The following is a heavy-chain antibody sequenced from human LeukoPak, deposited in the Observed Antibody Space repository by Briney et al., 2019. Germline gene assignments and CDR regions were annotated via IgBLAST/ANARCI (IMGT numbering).Heavy chain of an antibody. Sequence: TSETLSLTCTVSGGSISSYYWSWIRQPPGKGLEWIGYIYYSGSTNYNPPLKSRVTISVDTSKNQFSLKLSSVTAADTAVYYCARDLGRSGGSFLTWGQGTLVTVSS. CDR1: GGSISSYY. D-gene: IGHD2-15*01. V-gene: IGHV4-59*01. CDR2: IYYSGST. CDR3: ARDLGRSGGSFLT. J-gene: IGHJ5*02.